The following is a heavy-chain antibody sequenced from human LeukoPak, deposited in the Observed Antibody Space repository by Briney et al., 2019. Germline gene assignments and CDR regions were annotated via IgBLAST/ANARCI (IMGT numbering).Heavy chain of an antibody. D-gene: IGHD2-8*01. J-gene: IGHJ4*02. CDR1: GGSFSGYY. CDR3: ARVRDCTNGVCYRFDY. V-gene: IGHV4-34*01. Sequence: SSETLSLTCAVYGGSFSGYYWSWIRQPPGKGLEWIGEINHSGSTNYNPSFKSRVTISVDTSKNQFSLKLSSVTAADTAVYYCARVRDCTNGVCYRFDYWGQGTLVTVSS. CDR2: INHSGST.